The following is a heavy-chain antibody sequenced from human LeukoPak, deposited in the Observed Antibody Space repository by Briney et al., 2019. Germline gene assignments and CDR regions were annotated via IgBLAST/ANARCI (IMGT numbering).Heavy chain of an antibody. J-gene: IGHJ5*02. V-gene: IGHV1-18*01. CDR2: ISAYNGNT. CDR1: GYTFTSYG. D-gene: IGHD3-22*01. Sequence: ASVKVSCKASGYTFTSYGISWVRQAPGQGLEWMGWISAYNGNTNYAQKLQGRVTMTTDTSTSTAYMELRSLRSDDTAVYYCARVFYYDSSGSPPEVPCFDPWAQGTLVTVSS. CDR3: ARVFYYDSSGSPPEVPCFDP.